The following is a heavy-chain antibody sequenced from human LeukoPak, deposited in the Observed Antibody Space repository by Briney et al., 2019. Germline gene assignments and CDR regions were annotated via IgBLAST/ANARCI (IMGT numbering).Heavy chain of an antibody. CDR3: ARSPYGGNSFDY. CDR1: GYTFTSYG. D-gene: IGHD4-23*01. J-gene: IGHJ4*02. Sequence: ASVKVSCKASGYTFTSYGISWVRQAPGQGLEWMGWISAYNGNTNYAQKFQGRVTMTRDTSISTAYMELSRLRSDDTAVYYCARSPYGGNSFDYWGQGTLVTVSS. CDR2: ISAYNGNT. V-gene: IGHV1-18*01.